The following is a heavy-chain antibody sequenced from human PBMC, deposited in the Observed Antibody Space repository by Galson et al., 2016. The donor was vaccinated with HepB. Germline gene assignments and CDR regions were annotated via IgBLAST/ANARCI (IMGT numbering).Heavy chain of an antibody. Sequence: SLRLSCAASGFTFSSSSMSWVRQAPGKGLEWVSVIDGNDDTTFYTDSVKGRFTISRDNSKDTLDLQMNSLRAEDTAVYYCAKGGDYDSWGQGTLVTVSS. CDR2: IDGNDDTT. D-gene: IGHD4-17*01. CDR1: GFTFSSSS. CDR3: AKGGDYDS. J-gene: IGHJ4*02. V-gene: IGHV3-23*01.